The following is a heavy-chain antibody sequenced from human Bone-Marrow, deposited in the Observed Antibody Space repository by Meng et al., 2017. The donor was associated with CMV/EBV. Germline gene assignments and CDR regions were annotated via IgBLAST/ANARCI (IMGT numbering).Heavy chain of an antibody. CDR2: ISGSGGNT. V-gene: IGHV3-23*01. Sequence: SGFTFTTYAMDWIRQAPGKGLGWVSTISGSGGNTYYADSVKGRFTISRDNSKNTLHLQMSGLRAEDTALYFCAKSTNINWGEIEFDSWGQGTLVTVSS. CDR3: AKSTNINWGEIEFDS. CDR1: GFTFTTYA. J-gene: IGHJ4*02. D-gene: IGHD7-27*01.